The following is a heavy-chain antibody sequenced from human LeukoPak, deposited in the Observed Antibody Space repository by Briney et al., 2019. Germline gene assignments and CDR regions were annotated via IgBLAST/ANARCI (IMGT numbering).Heavy chain of an antibody. CDR1: GFTFSNYS. V-gene: IGHV3-21*01. Sequence: GGSLRLSCAASGFTFSNYSMNWVPQAPGKGREWVSSISSSSSYIYYAHSVKGRFTISKDNATNSLYLQMNRRSAEGTAVYYWARDFYSNYQIDYWGQGTLVTVSS. CDR2: ISSSSSYI. J-gene: IGHJ4*02. D-gene: IGHD4-11*01. CDR3: ARDFYSNYQIDY.